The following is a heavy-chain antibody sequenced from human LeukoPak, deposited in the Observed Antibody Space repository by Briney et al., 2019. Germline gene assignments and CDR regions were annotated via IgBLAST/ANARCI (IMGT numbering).Heavy chain of an antibody. CDR2: ISAYNGNT. D-gene: IGHD2-15*01. J-gene: IGHJ5*02. CDR1: GYTFTSYG. V-gene: IGHV1-18*01. CDR3: ARDPVYCSGGSCYGGYNWFDP. Sequence: ASVKVSCKASGYTFTSYGISWVRQAPGQGLEWMGWISAYNGNTNYAQKLQSRVTMTTGTSTSTAYMELRSLRSDDTAVYYCARDPVYCSGGSCYGGYNWFDPWGQGTLVTVSS.